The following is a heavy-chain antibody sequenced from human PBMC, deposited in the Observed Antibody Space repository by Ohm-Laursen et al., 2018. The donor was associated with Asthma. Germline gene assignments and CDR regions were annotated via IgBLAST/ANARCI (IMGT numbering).Heavy chain of an antibody. D-gene: IGHD3-10*01. Sequence: ATVKISCKASGYTFTGYSMHWVRQAPGQGLEWMGRINPNSGGTNYAQKFQGRVTMTRDTSISTAYMELSRLRSDDTAVYYCARVAPELWFDPWGQGTRVTVSS. J-gene: IGHJ5*02. V-gene: IGHV1-2*06. CDR1: GYTFTGYS. CDR2: INPNSGGT. CDR3: ARVAPELWFDP.